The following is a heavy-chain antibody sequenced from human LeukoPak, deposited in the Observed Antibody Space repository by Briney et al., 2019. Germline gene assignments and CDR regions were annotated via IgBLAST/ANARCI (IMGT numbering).Heavy chain of an antibody. CDR2: IIPIFGTA. Sequence: SVTVSCTASGGTLSSYAIGWVRQAPGQGLEWMGGIIPIFGTANYAQKFQGRVTITADESTSTAYMELSSLRSEDTAVYYCARGPPNWGYDYWGPGTLVTVSS. J-gene: IGHJ4*02. D-gene: IGHD7-27*01. CDR3: ARGPPNWGYDY. V-gene: IGHV1-69*13. CDR1: GGTLSSYA.